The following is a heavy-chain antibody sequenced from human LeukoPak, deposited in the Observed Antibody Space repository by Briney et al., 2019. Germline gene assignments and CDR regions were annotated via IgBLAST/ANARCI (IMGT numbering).Heavy chain of an antibody. CDR2: ISAYNGNT. V-gene: IGHV1-18*01. J-gene: IGHJ4*02. Sequence: GASVKVSCKASGYTFTSYGISWVRQAPGQGLEWMGWISAYNGNTNYAQKLQGRVTMTTDTSTSTAYMELRSLRSDDTAVYYCARVGSSSWYPLPFDYWGQGNLVTVSS. D-gene: IGHD6-13*01. CDR3: ARVGSSSWYPLPFDY. CDR1: GYTFTSYG.